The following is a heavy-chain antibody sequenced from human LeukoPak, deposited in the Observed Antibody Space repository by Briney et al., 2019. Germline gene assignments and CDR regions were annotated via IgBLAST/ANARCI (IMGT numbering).Heavy chain of an antibody. J-gene: IGHJ4*02. V-gene: IGHV4-34*01. CDR2: INHSGST. Sequence: GSLRLSCAASGFTFSSYSMNWVRQAPGKGLEWIGEINHSGSTNYNPSLKSRVTISVDTSKNQFSLKLSSVTAADTAVYYCARGRRRDGYNLYDYWGQGTLVTVSS. D-gene: IGHD5-24*01. CDR3: ARGRRRDGYNLYDY. CDR1: GFTFSSYS.